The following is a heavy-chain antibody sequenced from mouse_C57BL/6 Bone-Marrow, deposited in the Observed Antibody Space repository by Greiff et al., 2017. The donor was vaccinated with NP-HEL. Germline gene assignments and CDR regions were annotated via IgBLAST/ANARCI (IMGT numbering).Heavy chain of an antibody. Sequence: QVQLQQPGAELVKPGASVKLSCKASGYTFTSYWMQWVKQRPGQGLKWIGEIDPSDSYTNYNQKFKGKATLTVDTSSSTAYMQLSSLTSEDSAVYYCARSGRISYWGQGTLVTVSA. V-gene: IGHV1-50*01. CDR2: IDPSDSYT. D-gene: IGHD3-2*02. CDR3: ARSGRISY. CDR1: GYTFTSYW. J-gene: IGHJ3*01.